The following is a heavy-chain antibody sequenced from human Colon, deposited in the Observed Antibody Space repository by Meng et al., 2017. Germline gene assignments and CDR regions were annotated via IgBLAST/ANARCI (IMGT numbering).Heavy chain of an antibody. CDR3: ARVGLRAVAGLGPIDT. CDR1: GFTFSKHS. J-gene: IGHJ5*01. V-gene: IGHV3-21*01. D-gene: IGHD6-19*01. Sequence: GESLKISCAASGFTFSKHSMNWVRQAPGKELEWVSSITTGGTYIYYADSVKGRFSISRDNAKNSLSLQMNSLRPEDTAVYFCARVGLRAVAGLGPIDTWGQGTRVTVSS. CDR2: ITTGGTYI.